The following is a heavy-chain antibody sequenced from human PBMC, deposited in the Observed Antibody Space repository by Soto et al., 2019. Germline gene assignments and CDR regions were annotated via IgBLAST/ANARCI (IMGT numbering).Heavy chain of an antibody. CDR1: GFTFSSYG. D-gene: IGHD2-15*01. CDR3: AKDLFPQVVAATPFYGMDV. J-gene: IGHJ6*02. V-gene: IGHV3-30*18. Sequence: QVQLVESGGGVVQPGRSLRLSCAASGFTFSSYGMHWVRQAPGKGLEWVAVISYDGSNKYYADSVKGRFTISRDNCKNTLYLQMNSLRAEDTAVYYCAKDLFPQVVAATPFYGMDVWGQGTTVTVSS. CDR2: ISYDGSNK.